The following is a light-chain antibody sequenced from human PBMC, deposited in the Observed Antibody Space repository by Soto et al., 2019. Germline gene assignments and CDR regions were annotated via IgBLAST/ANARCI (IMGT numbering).Light chain of an antibody. J-gene: IGLJ2*01. CDR2: EVS. V-gene: IGLV2-14*01. Sequence: QSALTQPASVSGSPGQSITISCTGTSSDVGVYNYVSWYQQHPGKAPELMIYEVSNRPSGVSNRFSASKSGTTASLAISGLQAEDEADYYCTSYTSSSSYVVFGGGTKLTVL. CDR3: TSYTSSSSYVV. CDR1: SSDVGVYNY.